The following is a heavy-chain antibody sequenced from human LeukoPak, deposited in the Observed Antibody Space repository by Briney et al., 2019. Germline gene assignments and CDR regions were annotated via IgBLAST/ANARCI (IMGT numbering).Heavy chain of an antibody. CDR3: ARDYDPPMSLWDY. J-gene: IGHJ4*02. Sequence: ASVKVSCKASGGTFSSYAISWVRQAPGQGLEWMGGIIAYNGNTNYAQKLQGRVTMTTDTSTSTAYMELRSLRSDDTAVYYCARDYDPPMSLWDYWGQGTLVTVSS. V-gene: IGHV1-18*01. CDR2: IIAYNGNT. D-gene: IGHD3-3*01. CDR1: GGTFSSYA.